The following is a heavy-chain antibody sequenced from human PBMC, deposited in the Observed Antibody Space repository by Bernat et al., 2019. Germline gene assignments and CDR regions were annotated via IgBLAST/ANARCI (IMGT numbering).Heavy chain of an antibody. CDR1: GGSISSSSYY. CDR3: ARWAVAGGGY. D-gene: IGHD6-19*01. J-gene: IGHJ4*02. CDR2: IYYSGST. V-gene: IGHV4-39*01. Sequence: QLQLQESGPGLVKPSETLSLTCTVSGGSISSSSYYWGLIRQPPGKGLEWIGSIYYSGSTYYNPSLKSRVTISVDTSKNQFSLKLSSVTAADTAVYYCARWAVAGGGYWGQGTLVTVSS.